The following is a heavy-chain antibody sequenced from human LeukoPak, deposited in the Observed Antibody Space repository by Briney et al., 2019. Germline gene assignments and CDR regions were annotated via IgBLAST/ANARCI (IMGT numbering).Heavy chain of an antibody. Sequence: GGSLRLSCAASGFTFSSYSRNWVRQPPGKGLEWVSSISSSSSYIYYADSVKGRFTISRDNAKNSLYLQMNSLRAEDTAVYYCARTSPYCSSTSCYPFDYWGQGTLVTVSS. CDR1: GFTFSSYS. J-gene: IGHJ4*02. CDR2: ISSSSSYI. D-gene: IGHD2-2*01. V-gene: IGHV3-21*01. CDR3: ARTSPYCSSTSCYPFDY.